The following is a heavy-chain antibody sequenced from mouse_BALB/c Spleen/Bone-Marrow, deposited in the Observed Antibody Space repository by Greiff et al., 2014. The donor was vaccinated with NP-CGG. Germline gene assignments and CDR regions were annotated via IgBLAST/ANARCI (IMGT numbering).Heavy chain of an antibody. CDR3: TVWCYAMDY. J-gene: IGHJ4*01. CDR1: GYTFTSYY. Sequence: QVQLQQSGAELVKPGASVKLSCKASGYTFTSYYMYWVKQRPGQGLEWIGEINPSNGGTNFNEKFKSKATLTVDKSSSTAYMQLSSLTSEDSAVYYCTVWCYAMDYWGQGTSVTVSA. V-gene: IGHV1S81*02. CDR2: INPSNGGT. D-gene: IGHD1-1*02.